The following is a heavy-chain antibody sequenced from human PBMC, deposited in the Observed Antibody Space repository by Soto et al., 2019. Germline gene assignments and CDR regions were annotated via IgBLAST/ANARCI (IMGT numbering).Heavy chain of an antibody. CDR1: GFSLSTSGMC. D-gene: IGHD6-6*01. J-gene: IGHJ6*03. CDR2: IDWDDDK. Sequence: GPTPVNPTKTLTLTCTCSGFSLSTSGMCVSWIRQPPGKALEWLARIDWDDDKYYSTSLKTRLTISKYTSKNQVVLTMTNMDPVDTATYYCARGEYSSSYDSYYYMDVWGKGTTVTVSS. CDR3: ARGEYSSSYDSYYYMDV. V-gene: IGHV2-70*11.